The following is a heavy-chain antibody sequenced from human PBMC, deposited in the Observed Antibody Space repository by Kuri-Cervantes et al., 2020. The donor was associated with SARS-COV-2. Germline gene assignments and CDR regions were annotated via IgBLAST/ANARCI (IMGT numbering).Heavy chain of an antibody. CDR1: GFTFSSYG. CDR2: IWYDGSNK. J-gene: IGHJ5*02. D-gene: IGHD2-2*01. V-gene: IGHV3-33*08. CDR3: ARDRGVDYCSSTSCPSGPFGPFDP. Sequence: GGSLRLSCAASGFTFSSYGMYWVRQAPGKGLEWVAVIWYDGSNKYYADSVKGRFTISRDNSKNTLYLQMNSLRAEDTAVYYCARDRGVDYCSSTSCPSGPFGPFDPWGQGTLVTVSS.